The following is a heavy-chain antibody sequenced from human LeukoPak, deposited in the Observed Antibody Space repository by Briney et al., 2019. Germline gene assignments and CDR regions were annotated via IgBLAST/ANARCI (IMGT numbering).Heavy chain of an antibody. D-gene: IGHD4/OR15-4a*01. Sequence: ASVKVSCKASGYTFTVHYLHWLRQAPGQGLEWMGWIKPDSGATNFAHNFQGRVTMTSDTSINTAYMELSSLTSDGSAMYYCARDHDYGPDYWGQGTLVTVSA. V-gene: IGHV1-2*02. CDR2: IKPDSGAT. CDR3: ARDHDYGPDY. CDR1: GYTFTVHY. J-gene: IGHJ4*02.